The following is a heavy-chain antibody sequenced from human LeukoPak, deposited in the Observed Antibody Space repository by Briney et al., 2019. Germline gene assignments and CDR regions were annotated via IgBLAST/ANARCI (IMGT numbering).Heavy chain of an antibody. V-gene: IGHV3-21*01. CDR3: ARNLYDFWSGWSDAFDI. J-gene: IGHJ3*02. Sequence: GGSLRLSCAASGFTFSSYSMNWVRQAPGKGLEWVSSISSSSSYIYYADSVKGRFTISRDNAKNSLYLQMNSLRAEDTAVYYCARNLYDFWSGWSDAFDIWGQGTMVTVSS. CDR1: GFTFSSYS. CDR2: ISSSSSYI. D-gene: IGHD3-3*01.